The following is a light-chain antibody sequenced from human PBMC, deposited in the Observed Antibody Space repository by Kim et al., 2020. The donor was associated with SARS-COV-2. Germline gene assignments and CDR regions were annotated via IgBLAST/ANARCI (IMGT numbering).Light chain of an antibody. Sequence: SLSRGERATLSCRASQSVSSYLAWYQQKPGQAPRLLIYDASNRATGIPARFSGSGSGTEFTLTISSLEPEDFAVYYCQQRSNWPGTFGQGTKLEI. V-gene: IGKV3-11*01. CDR2: DAS. CDR3: QQRSNWPGT. J-gene: IGKJ2*01. CDR1: QSVSSY.